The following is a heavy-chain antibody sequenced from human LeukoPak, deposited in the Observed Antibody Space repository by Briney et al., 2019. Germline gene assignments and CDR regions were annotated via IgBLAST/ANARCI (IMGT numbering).Heavy chain of an antibody. D-gene: IGHD3-22*01. J-gene: IGHJ4*02. Sequence: TGGSLRLSCAASGFNFRDYYMSWIRQAPGKGLEYISYSSGSGSSIYYADSVKGRFTISRDNAKNSLSLQMNSLRAEDTAVYFCARYYYDSSGYYYFDFWGQGTLVTVSS. V-gene: IGHV3-11*01. CDR2: SSGSGSSI. CDR3: ARYYYDSSGYYYFDF. CDR1: GFNFRDYY.